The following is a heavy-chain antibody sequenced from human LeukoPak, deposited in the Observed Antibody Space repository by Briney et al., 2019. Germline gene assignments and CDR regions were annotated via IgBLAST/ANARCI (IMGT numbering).Heavy chain of an antibody. CDR1: GYTLTELS. V-gene: IGHV1-24*01. D-gene: IGHD3-10*01. J-gene: IGHJ4*02. CDR3: AKGNTYYYGSGSYYADY. Sequence: GASVKVSCKVSGYTLTELSMHWVRQAPGKGLEWMGGFDPEDGETIYAQKFQGRVTMTEDTSTDTAYMELSSLRSEDTAVYYCAKGNTYYYGSGSYYADYWGQGTLVTVSS. CDR2: FDPEDGET.